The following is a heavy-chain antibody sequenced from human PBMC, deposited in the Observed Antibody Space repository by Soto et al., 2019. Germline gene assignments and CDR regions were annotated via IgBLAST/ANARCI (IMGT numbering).Heavy chain of an antibody. J-gene: IGHJ4*02. CDR1: GDSFSGYY. CDR3: ARGRPRYSGSSMGTFFDY. D-gene: IGHD6-6*01. CDR2: INHSGST. V-gene: IGHV4-34*01. Sequence: SETLSLTCVVYGDSFSGYYWSWIRQPPGKGLEWIGEINHSGSTNYNPSLKSRVTISIDTSKNQLSLKLSSVTAADTAVYYCARGRPRYSGSSMGTFFDYLGQGTLVTVSS.